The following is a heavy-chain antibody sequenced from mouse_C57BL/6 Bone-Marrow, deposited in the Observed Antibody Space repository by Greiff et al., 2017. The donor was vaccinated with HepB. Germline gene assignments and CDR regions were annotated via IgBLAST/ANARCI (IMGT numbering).Heavy chain of an antibody. J-gene: IGHJ2*01. CDR2: INPSSGYT. V-gene: IGHV1-4*01. CDR1: GYTFTSYT. D-gene: IGHD1-1*01. Sequence: VQLQQSGAELARPGASVKMSCKASGYTFTSYTMHWVNQRPGQGLEWIGYINPSSGYTKYNQKFKDKATLTADKSSSTAYMQLSSLTSEDSAVYYCARRGGKFITTNFDYWGQGTTLTVSS. CDR3: ARRGGKFITTNFDY.